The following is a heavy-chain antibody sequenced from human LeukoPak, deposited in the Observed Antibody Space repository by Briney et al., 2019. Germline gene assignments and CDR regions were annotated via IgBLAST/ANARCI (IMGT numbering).Heavy chain of an antibody. J-gene: IGHJ4*02. CDR1: GGSVSSGSYY. V-gene: IGHV4-61*01. Sequence: SETLSLTCTVSGGSVSSGSYYWSWIRQPPGKGLEWIGYIYYSGSTNYNPSLKSRVTISVDTSKNQFSLKLSSVTAADTAVYYCARDKEGYYFDYWGQGTLVTVSS. CDR3: ARDKEGYYFDY. CDR2: IYYSGST.